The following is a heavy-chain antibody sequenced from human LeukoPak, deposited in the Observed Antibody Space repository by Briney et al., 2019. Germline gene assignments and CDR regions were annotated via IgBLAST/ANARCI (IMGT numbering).Heavy chain of an antibody. CDR2: IRSSGIYI. V-gene: IGHV3-21*01. Sequence: PGGSLRHSCVASGFTSSSYSMNWVPPAPRKGREWVSSIRSSGIYIYYADSVEGRFTISRDNAKNSLYLQMNSLRAEDTAVYYCASGVSQQLVSVSGYYYGMDVWGQGTTVTVSS. J-gene: IGHJ6*01. CDR3: ASGVSQQLVSVSGYYYGMDV. CDR1: GFTSSSYS. D-gene: IGHD6-13*01.